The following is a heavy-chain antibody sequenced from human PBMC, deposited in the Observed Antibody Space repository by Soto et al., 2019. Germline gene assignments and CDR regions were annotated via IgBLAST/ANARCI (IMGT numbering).Heavy chain of an antibody. Sequence: ASVKVSCKVSGYTLTELSMHWVRQAPGKGLEWMGGFDPEDGETIYAQKFQGRVTMTEDTSTDTAYMELSSLRSEDTAVYYCATYSICSGGSCYSLNAFDIWGQGTMVTVSS. D-gene: IGHD2-15*01. CDR3: ATYSICSGGSCYSLNAFDI. V-gene: IGHV1-24*01. J-gene: IGHJ3*02. CDR2: FDPEDGET. CDR1: GYTLTELS.